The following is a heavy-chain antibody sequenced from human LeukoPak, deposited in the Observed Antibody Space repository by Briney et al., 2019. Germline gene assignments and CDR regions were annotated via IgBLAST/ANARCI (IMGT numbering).Heavy chain of an antibody. CDR2: ISSSSSYI. Sequence: GGSLRLSCAASGFTFSSYSMNWVRQAPGKGLEWVSSISSSSSYIYYADSVKGRFTISRDNAKNSLYLQMNSLRAEDTAVYYCARDSDDYVWGSYRYNPTHWGQGTLVTVSS. J-gene: IGHJ4*02. V-gene: IGHV3-21*01. D-gene: IGHD3-16*02. CDR1: GFTFSSYS. CDR3: ARDSDDYVWGSYRYNPTH.